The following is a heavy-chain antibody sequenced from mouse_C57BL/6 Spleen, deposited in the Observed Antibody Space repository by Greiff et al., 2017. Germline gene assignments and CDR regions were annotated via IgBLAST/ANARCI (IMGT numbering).Heavy chain of an antibody. J-gene: IGHJ2*01. Sequence: VQLQQSGAELVRPGTSVKVSCKASGYAFTNYLIEWVKQRPGQGLEWIGVINPGSGGTNYNEKFKGKATLTADKSSSTAYMQLSSLTSEDSAVYFCARAVTGTFFDFWGQGTTLTVSS. V-gene: IGHV1-54*01. D-gene: IGHD4-1*01. CDR2: INPGSGGT. CDR1: GYAFTNYL. CDR3: ARAVTGTFFDF.